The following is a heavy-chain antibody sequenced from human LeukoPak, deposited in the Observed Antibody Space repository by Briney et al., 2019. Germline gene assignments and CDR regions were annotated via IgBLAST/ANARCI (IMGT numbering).Heavy chain of an antibody. CDR2: IYYSGST. CDR1: GGSFSGYY. Sequence: SETLSLTCAVYGGSFSGYYWSWIRQPPGKGLEWIGSIYYSGSTYYNPSLKSRVTISVDTSKNQFSLKLSSVTAADTAVYYCARHSYDFWSGNYGMDVWGQGTTVTVSS. CDR3: ARHSYDFWSGNYGMDV. J-gene: IGHJ6*02. V-gene: IGHV4-34*01. D-gene: IGHD3-3*01.